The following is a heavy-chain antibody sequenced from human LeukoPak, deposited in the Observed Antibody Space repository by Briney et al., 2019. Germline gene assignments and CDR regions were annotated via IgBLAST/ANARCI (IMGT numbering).Heavy chain of an antibody. Sequence: SETLSLTCAVYGGSFSGCYWSWIRQPPGKGLEWIGEINHSGSTNYNPSLKSRVTISVDTSKNQFSLKLSSVTAADTAVYYCASLVRRFGDAFDIWGQGTMVTVSS. CDR3: ASLVRRFGDAFDI. D-gene: IGHD3-10*01. CDR1: GGSFSGCY. CDR2: INHSGST. J-gene: IGHJ3*02. V-gene: IGHV4-34*01.